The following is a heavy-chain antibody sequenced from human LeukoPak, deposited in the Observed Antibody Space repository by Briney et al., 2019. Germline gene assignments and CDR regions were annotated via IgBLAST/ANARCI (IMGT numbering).Heavy chain of an antibody. CDR3: ARGSGGQGTTLAEYFQH. D-gene: IGHD6-19*01. CDR2: INPSGGST. CDR1: GYTFTIYY. Sequence: ASVKVSCKASGYTFTIYYMHWVRQAPGQGLEWMGIINPSGGSTSYAQKFQGRVTMTRDTSTSTVYMELSSLRSEDTAVYYCARGSGGQGTTLAEYFQHWGQGTLVTVSS. J-gene: IGHJ1*01. V-gene: IGHV1-46*01.